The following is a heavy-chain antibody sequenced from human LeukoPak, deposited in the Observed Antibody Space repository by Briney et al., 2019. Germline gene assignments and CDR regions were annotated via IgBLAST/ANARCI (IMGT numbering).Heavy chain of an antibody. Sequence: ASVKVSCKASGYIFSDYYMHWVRQAPGQGLEWLGWINPKSGAADYAQQFRGRVTMTRDTSINTDYMGMKRVTSDDTAVYYCARGAEAETSPLDFWGQGTLVIVS. V-gene: IGHV1-2*02. CDR2: INPKSGAA. D-gene: IGHD6-13*01. J-gene: IGHJ4*02. CDR1: GYIFSDYY. CDR3: ARGAEAETSPLDF.